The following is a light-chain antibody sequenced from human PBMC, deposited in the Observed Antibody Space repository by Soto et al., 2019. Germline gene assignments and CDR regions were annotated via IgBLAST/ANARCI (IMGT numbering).Light chain of an antibody. CDR3: SSYTISSTYV. Sequence: QSALTQPPSVSGSPGQSVTISCTGTSSDVGSYNRVSWYHQPPGTAPKLIIYEVTNRPSGVPDRFSGSKSGNTASLTISGLQAEDEADYYCSSYTISSTYVFGTGTKVTV. V-gene: IGLV2-18*02. J-gene: IGLJ1*01. CDR1: SSDVGSYNR. CDR2: EVT.